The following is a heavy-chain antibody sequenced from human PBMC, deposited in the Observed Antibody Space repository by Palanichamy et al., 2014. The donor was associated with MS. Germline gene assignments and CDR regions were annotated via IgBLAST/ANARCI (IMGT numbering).Heavy chain of an antibody. D-gene: IGHD1-1*01. Sequence: QITLKESGPTLVKPTETLTLTCTFSGFSLSSSGWVWAGSVSPQERPWSGLHSFIGMMIGATAPSLKSRLTIIKDTSKNQVVLTMTDMDPVDTATYFCAHRRAFSVSWNEGYFDYWGQGTLVTVSS. CDR3: AHRRAFSVSWNEGYFDY. V-gene: IGHV2-5*02. CDR1: GFSLSSSGWV. J-gene: IGHJ4*02. CDR2: FIGMMIG.